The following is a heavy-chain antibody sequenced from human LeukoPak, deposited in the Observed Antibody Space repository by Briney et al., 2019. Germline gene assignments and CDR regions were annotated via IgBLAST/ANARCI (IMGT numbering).Heavy chain of an antibody. CDR1: GGSISSYY. D-gene: IGHD3-10*01. CDR2: IYYSGST. Sequence: SETLSLTCTVSGGSISSYYWSWIRQPPGKGLEWIGYIYYSGSTNYNPSLKSRVTMSVDTSKNQFSLKLSSVTAADTAVYYCARSGSGSYSSYYFDYWGQGTLVTVSS. V-gene: IGHV4-59*12. J-gene: IGHJ4*02. CDR3: ARSGSGSYSSYYFDY.